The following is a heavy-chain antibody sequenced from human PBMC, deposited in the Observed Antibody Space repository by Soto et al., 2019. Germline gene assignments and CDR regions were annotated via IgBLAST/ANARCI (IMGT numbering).Heavy chain of an antibody. CDR3: ARGRGSSSNNFFDP. D-gene: IGHD6-6*01. Sequence: ASVKVSCKSSGYTFINYYIHWVRQAPGQGLEWMGWINPNSGGTNYSQKFQDRVTMTRDTSISTSFMELTRLTSDDTAVYYCARGRGSSSNNFFDPWGQGTMVNVS. J-gene: IGHJ5*02. CDR2: INPNSGGT. V-gene: IGHV1-2*02. CDR1: GYTFINYY.